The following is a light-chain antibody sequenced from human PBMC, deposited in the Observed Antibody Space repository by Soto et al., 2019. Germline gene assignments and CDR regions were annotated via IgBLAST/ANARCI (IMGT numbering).Light chain of an antibody. CDR3: QQSDSTPST. CDR1: QSVSSY. Sequence: DILISQSPASLSAYVGDRVTITCRASQSVSSYLNGYQQKPLNAPQLLIYAASSLQSGVPSRFRGSRSGTDFTLTISSLQPEEFAAYYCQQSDSTPSTFGQGTRLEI. J-gene: IGKJ5*01. V-gene: IGKV1-39*01. CDR2: AAS.